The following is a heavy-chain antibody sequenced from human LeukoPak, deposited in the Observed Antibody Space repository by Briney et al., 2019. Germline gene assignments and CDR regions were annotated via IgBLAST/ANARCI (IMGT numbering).Heavy chain of an antibody. D-gene: IGHD4-11*01. CDR3: ARTIPYSKIDY. CDR2: IYCSGST. V-gene: IGHV4-39*01. Sequence: KPSETLSLTCTVSGGSISSSSYYWGWIRQPPGKGLEWIGSIYCSGSTYYNPSLKSRVTISVDTSKNQFSLKLSSVTAADTAVYYCARTIPYSKIDYWGQGTLVTVSS. J-gene: IGHJ4*02. CDR1: GGSISSSSYY.